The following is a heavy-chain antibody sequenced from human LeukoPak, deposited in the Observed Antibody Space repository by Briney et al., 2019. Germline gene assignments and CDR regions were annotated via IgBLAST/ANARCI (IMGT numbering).Heavy chain of an antibody. CDR1: GYIFTSYA. D-gene: IGHD3-22*01. Sequence: ASVKVSCKTSGYIFTSYAMSWVRQAPGQGLEWMGWINTNTGNPTYAQGFTRRFVFSVDTSVSTAYLQISSLKAEDTAVYYCARGIIGSSGYYPFYFDYWGQGTLVTVSS. CDR2: INTNTGNP. J-gene: IGHJ4*02. V-gene: IGHV7-4-1*02. CDR3: ARGIIGSSGYYPFYFDY.